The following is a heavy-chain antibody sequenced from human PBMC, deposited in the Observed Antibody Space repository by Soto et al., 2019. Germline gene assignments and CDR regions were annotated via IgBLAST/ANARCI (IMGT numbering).Heavy chain of an antibody. CDR3: ARDGGGYNLFAN. J-gene: IGHJ4*01. Sequence: PGKGLEWIGYIYLSGSAYYNPSLKSRVTISVDTSQNQFSLTVSSVTAADTAVYSCARDGGGYNLFANWGHGTPVLVSS. D-gene: IGHD5-12*01. CDR2: IYLSGSA. V-gene: IGHV4-31*02.